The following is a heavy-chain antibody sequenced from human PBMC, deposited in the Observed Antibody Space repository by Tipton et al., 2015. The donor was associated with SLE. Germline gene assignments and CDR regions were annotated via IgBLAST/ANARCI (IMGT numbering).Heavy chain of an antibody. J-gene: IGHJ3*02. V-gene: IGHV4-38-2*01. D-gene: IGHD6-13*01. CDR2: IYHSGSN. Sequence: TLSLTCAVSGYSISSGYYWGWIRQPPGKGVEWIGSIYHSGSNSYNPSLKSRVTISVDTSKNQFSLKLSSVTAADTAVEYCGQQPHAFDIWGQGTMVTVSS. CDR1: GYSISSGYY. CDR3: GQQPHAFDI.